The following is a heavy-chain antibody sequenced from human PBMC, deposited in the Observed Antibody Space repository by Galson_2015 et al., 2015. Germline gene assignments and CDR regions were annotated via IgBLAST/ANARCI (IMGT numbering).Heavy chain of an antibody. CDR2: IYPGDSDT. CDR3: ARRDTAMAKRGGWFDP. Sequence: QSGAEVKKPGESLKISCKGSGYSFTSYWIGWVRQMPGKGLEWMGIIYPGDSDTRYSPSFQGQVTISADKSISTAYLQWSSLKASDTAMYYCARRDTAMAKRGGWFDPWGQGTLVTVSS. D-gene: IGHD5-18*01. CDR1: GYSFTSYW. J-gene: IGHJ5*02. V-gene: IGHV5-51*03.